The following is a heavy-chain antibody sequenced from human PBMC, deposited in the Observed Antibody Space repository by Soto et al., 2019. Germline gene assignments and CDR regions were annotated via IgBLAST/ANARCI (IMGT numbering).Heavy chain of an antibody. D-gene: IGHD4-17*01. J-gene: IGHJ5*02. CDR1: GGSVSSGSYY. CDR2: IYYSGST. V-gene: IGHV4-61*01. Sequence: PSETLSLTCTVSGGSVSSGSYYWSWIRQPPGKGLEWIGYIYYSGSTNYNPSLKSRVTISVDTSKNQFSLKLSSVTAADTAVYYGARERPSTVTTRNNWFDPWGQGTLVTVSS. CDR3: ARERPSTVTTRNNWFDP.